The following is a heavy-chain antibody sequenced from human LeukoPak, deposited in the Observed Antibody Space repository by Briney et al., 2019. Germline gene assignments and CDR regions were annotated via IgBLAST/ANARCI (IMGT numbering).Heavy chain of an antibody. V-gene: IGHV1-2*02. J-gene: IGHJ4*02. D-gene: IGHD1-26*01. CDR2: INPKSGDP. CDR3: WGDLTGGSCD. CDR1: GYTFTDYY. Sequence: ASVKVSCKASGYTFTDYYLQWVRQAPGQTFEWLAWINPKSGDPHYTQKFQGRGTVTTETSLTPVYLELSGLQSDDPAVYYCWGDLTGGSCDWGEGTLVTVSS.